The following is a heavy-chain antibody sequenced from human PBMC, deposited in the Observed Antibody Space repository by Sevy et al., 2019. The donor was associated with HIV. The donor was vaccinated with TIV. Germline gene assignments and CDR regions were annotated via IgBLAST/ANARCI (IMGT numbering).Heavy chain of an antibody. V-gene: IGHV1-18*01. Sequence: DSVKVSCKASGYTFTSYGISWVRQAPGQGLEQRGWISAYNGNTNYAQKLQGRVTMTTDRSTSTAYMELRSLRSDDTAVYYCSRGGVVPAASPFDPWGQGTLVPVSS. J-gene: IGHJ5*02. CDR1: GYTFTSYG. CDR2: ISAYNGNT. D-gene: IGHD2-2*01. CDR3: SRGGVVPAASPFDP.